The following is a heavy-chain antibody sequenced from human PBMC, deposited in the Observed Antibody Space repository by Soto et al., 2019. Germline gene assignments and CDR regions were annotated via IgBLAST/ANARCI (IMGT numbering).Heavy chain of an antibody. D-gene: IGHD6-25*01. CDR1: GYDFRIHW. CDR2: IYPDHSDT. Sequence: EVQLVQSGAEVKKPGESLKISCKTYGYDFRIHWIAWVRQMPGKGLQWMGAIYPDHSDTKYSPSFQGHVTFSADKSTGTAYLQWTSLKASDTAIYYCARPEGRYFFDARGYFTHWGQGTRVTVSS. CDR3: ARPEGRYFFDARGYFTH. J-gene: IGHJ4*02. V-gene: IGHV5-51*01.